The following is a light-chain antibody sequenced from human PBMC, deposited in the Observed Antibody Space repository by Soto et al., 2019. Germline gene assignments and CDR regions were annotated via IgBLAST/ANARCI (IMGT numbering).Light chain of an antibody. CDR1: SSDVGGYNY. CDR2: DVS. V-gene: IGLV2-14*01. Sequence: QPVLTQPASVSGSPGQSITISCTGTSSDVGGYNYVSWYQQHPGKAPKLMIYDVSNRPSGVSDRFSGSKSGNTASLSISGLRAEDEADYYCTSYAINRDVLFGGGTKLTVL. CDR3: TSYAINRDVL. J-gene: IGLJ2*01.